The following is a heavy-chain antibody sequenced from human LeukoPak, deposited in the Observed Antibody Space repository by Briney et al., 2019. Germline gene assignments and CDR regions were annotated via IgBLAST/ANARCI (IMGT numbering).Heavy chain of an antibody. CDR2: INHSGST. Sequence: SETLSLTCAVYGGSFSGYYWSWIRRPPGKGLEWIGEINHSGSTNYNPSLKSRVTISVDTSKNQFSLKLSSVTAADTAVYYCARGPSYYYDSSGPPRAFDIWGQGTMVTVSS. CDR1: GGSFSGYY. J-gene: IGHJ3*02. CDR3: ARGPSYYYDSSGPPRAFDI. V-gene: IGHV4-34*01. D-gene: IGHD3-22*01.